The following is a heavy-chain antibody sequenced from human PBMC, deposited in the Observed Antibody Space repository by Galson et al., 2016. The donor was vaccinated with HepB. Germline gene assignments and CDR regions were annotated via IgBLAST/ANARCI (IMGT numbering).Heavy chain of an antibody. J-gene: IGHJ4*02. CDR2: IYWDYDK. CDR1: GFSLSTSAVA. D-gene: IGHD2-15*01. Sequence: PALVKPPQTLTLTCSFSGFSLSTSAVAVGWIRQPPGKALEWLALIYWDYDKRYSPSLKNKVSITKDTSKNQVILTVTDMDPVDTATYYCAHSRLTYCTGGSCKRLTTYFDFWGQGILVTVSS. CDR3: AHSRLTYCTGGSCKRLTTYFDF. V-gene: IGHV2-5*02.